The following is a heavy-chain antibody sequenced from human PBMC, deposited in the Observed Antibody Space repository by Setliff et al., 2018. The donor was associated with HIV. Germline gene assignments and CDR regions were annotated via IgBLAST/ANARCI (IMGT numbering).Heavy chain of an antibody. CDR1: GGSIGGYY. D-gene: IGHD3-10*01. V-gene: IGHV4-4*08. J-gene: IGHJ3*01. Sequence: PSETLSPTCTVYGGSIGGYYWSWIRQPPGTGLEWLGCIYSGGSTNYNPSLESRVTISLDTSKNQFSLRLTSVTAADAAVYYCATVRSYGSAYDAFDVWGPGTMVTVSS. CDR2: IYSGGST. CDR3: ATVRSYGSAYDAFDV.